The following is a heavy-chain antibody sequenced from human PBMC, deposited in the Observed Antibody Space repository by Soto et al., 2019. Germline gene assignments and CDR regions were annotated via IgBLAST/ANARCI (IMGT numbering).Heavy chain of an antibody. CDR3: NGYYDFWSGYYEYFQH. CDR2: IRSKAYGGTT. CDR1: GFTFGDYA. V-gene: IGHV3-49*04. J-gene: IGHJ1*01. Sequence: GGSLRLSCTASGFTFGDYAMNWVRQAPGKGLEWVGFIRSKAYGGTTEYAASVKGRFTISRDDSKSIAYLQMNSLKTEDTAVYYCNGYYDFWSGYYEYFQHWGQGTLVTVSS. D-gene: IGHD3-3*01.